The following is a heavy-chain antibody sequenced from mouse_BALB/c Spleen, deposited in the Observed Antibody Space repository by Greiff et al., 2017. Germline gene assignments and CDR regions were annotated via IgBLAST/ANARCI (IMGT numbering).Heavy chain of an antibody. J-gene: IGHJ2*01. D-gene: IGHD1-1*01. CDR1: GYSITRGYS. CDR2: IHYSGST. CDR3: ASYYGSSYYFDD. Sequence: EVQLQESGPDLVKPSQSLSLTCTVTGYSITRGYSWHWIRQFPGNKLEWMGYIHYSGSTNYHPSLKSRISITRDTSKNQFFLQLNSVTTEDTATYYCASYYGSSYYFDDWGQGTTRTVAS. V-gene: IGHV3-1*02.